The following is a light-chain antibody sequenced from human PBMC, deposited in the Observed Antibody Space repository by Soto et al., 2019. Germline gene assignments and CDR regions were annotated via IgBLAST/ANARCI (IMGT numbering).Light chain of an antibody. J-gene: IGKJ1*01. CDR1: QTVDNC. Sequence: EIVLTQSPVIVSLSPGERATLSCRASQTVDNCLAWYRLKPGKAPRLLTYDATQRASGIPVRFTGSASGTDFILTISNIEAEDVAIYYCQQRKKWPPITFGQGTKVDI. V-gene: IGKV3-11*01. CDR3: QQRKKWPPIT. CDR2: DAT.